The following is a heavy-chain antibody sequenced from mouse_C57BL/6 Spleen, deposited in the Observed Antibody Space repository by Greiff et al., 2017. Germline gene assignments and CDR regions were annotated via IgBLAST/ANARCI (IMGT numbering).Heavy chain of an antibody. D-gene: IGHD1-1*01. V-gene: IGHV1-64*01. CDR1: GYTFTSYL. J-gene: IGHJ1*03. CDR2: IHPNSGST. Sequence: QVQLQQPGAELVKPGASVKLSCKASGYTFTSYLMHWVKQRPGQGLEWIGMIHPNSGSTNYNEKFKSKATLTVDKSSSTAYMQLSSLTSEDSAVYYCARNYGSSYEGYFDVWGTGTTVTVSS. CDR3: ARNYGSSYEGYFDV.